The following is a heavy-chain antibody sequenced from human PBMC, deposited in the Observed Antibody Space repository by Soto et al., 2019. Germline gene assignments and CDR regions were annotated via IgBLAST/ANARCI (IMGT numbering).Heavy chain of an antibody. CDR3: ARGRLSDCYNI. CDR2: IFYSGST. Sequence: SETLALTCTVSGGSISSYYWSWIRQPPGKGLEWIGYIFYSGSTNYNPSLKSRVTISVDTSKNQFSLKLSSVTAADTAVYYCARGRLSDCYNIWGQGTLVTVSS. J-gene: IGHJ4*02. D-gene: IGHD2-21*01. V-gene: IGHV4-59*12. CDR1: GGSISSYY.